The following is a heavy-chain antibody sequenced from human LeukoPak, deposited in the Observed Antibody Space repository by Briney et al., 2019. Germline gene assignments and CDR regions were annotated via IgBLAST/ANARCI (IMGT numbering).Heavy chain of an antibody. Sequence: SETLSLTCTVSGGSISSYYWSWIRQPPGKGLEWIGYIYYSGSTNYNPSLKSRVTISVDTSKNQFSLKLSSVTAADTAVYYCARGVVIWYYFDYWGQGTLVTVSS. CDR1: GGSISSYY. CDR3: ARGVVIWYYFDY. D-gene: IGHD3-22*01. J-gene: IGHJ4*02. V-gene: IGHV4-59*08. CDR2: IYYSGST.